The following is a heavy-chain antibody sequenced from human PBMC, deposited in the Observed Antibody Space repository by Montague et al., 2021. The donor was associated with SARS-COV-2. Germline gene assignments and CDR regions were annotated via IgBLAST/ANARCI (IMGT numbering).Heavy chain of an antibody. V-gene: IGHV4-39*07. CDR3: ARDKEGYIVVVPAVPLAYGMDV. CDR2: IYFSGST. Sequence: SETLSLTCTVSGGSISSSSYYWGWIRQPPGKGLEWIGSIYFSGSTYYNPSLKSRVTISVDTSKNQFSLKLSSVTAADTAVYYCARDKEGYIVVVPAVPLAYGMDVWGQGTTVTVSS. D-gene: IGHD2-2*01. J-gene: IGHJ6*02. CDR1: GGSISSSSYY.